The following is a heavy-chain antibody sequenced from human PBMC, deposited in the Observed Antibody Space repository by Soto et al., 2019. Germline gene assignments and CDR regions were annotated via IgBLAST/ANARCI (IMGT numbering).Heavy chain of an antibody. CDR1: GTTFGSRA. Sequence: GGSLRLSCVESGTTFGSRAMRWVRQAPGEGLEWVSTITDSGGDSKYADSVRGRFAISRDNSKKTLYLQMSSLTAEDSAIYYCARGSTDCYPGSRIFDFSGRGTLVTLPS. J-gene: IGHJ4*02. D-gene: IGHD2-21*02. CDR3: ARGSTDCYPGSRIFDF. V-gene: IGHV3-23*01. CDR2: ITDSGGDS.